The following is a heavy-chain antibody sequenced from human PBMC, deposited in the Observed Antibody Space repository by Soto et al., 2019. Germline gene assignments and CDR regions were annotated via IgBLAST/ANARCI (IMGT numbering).Heavy chain of an antibody. D-gene: IGHD2-15*01. CDR3: ATLPPRIVVVYNWFDP. Sequence: SETLSLTCAVSGTSISSTFWWTWVRQPPGKGLEWIGEIYHSGSTKYNPSLKSRVTISVDKSNNQFSLELRAVTAADTAVYYCATLPPRIVVVYNWFDPWGQGTLVTVSS. CDR2: IYHSGST. J-gene: IGHJ5*02. V-gene: IGHV4-4*02. CDR1: GTSISSTFW.